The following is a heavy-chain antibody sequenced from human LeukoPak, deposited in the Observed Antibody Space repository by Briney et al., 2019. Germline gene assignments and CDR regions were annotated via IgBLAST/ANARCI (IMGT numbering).Heavy chain of an antibody. Sequence: SVKVSCKASGCTFSSYAISWVRQAPGQGLEWMGGIIPIFGTANYAQKFQGRVTITTDESTSTAYMELSSLRSEDTAVYYCARVISDPGHYYFGYCGQGTLVTVSS. CDR3: ARVISDPGHYYFGY. D-gene: IGHD1-14*01. CDR2: IIPIFGTA. CDR1: GCTFSSYA. J-gene: IGHJ4*02. V-gene: IGHV1-69*05.